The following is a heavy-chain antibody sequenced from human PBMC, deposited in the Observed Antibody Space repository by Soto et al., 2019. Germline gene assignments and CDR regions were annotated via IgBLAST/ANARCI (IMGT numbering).Heavy chain of an antibody. D-gene: IGHD3-10*01. J-gene: IGHJ5*02. Sequence: QVQLQQWGAGLLKPSETLSLTCAVYGGSFSDYYWSWIRQPPKKGLEWIGEINHSGSTKYNPSLKSRVTISVDTSKNQVAVKLSSVTAADTAVYYCARGREYYDGLGIYWGWFDPWGLGTLVTVSS. CDR1: GGSFSDYY. CDR2: INHSGST. V-gene: IGHV4-34*01. CDR3: ARGREYYDGLGIYWGWFDP.